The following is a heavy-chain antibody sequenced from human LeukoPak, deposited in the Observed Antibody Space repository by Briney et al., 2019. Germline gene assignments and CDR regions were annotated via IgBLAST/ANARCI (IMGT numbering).Heavy chain of an antibody. CDR3: ARALSIAAAAGGY. Sequence: ASVKVSCKASGYTFTSYDISWVRQAPGQGLEWMGWINTNTGNPTYAQGFTGRFVFSLDTSVTTAYLQISSLKTEDTAVYYCARALSIAAAAGGYWGQGTLVTVSS. V-gene: IGHV7-4-1*02. J-gene: IGHJ4*02. CDR2: INTNTGNP. D-gene: IGHD6-13*01. CDR1: GYTFTSYD.